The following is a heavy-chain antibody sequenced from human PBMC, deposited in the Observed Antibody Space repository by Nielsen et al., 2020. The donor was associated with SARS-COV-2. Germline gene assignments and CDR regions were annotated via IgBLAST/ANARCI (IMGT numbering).Heavy chain of an antibody. Sequence: GESLKISCAASGFTFSSYAMHWVRQAPGKGLEWVAVISYDGSNKYYADSVKGRFTISRDNSKNTLYLQMNSLRAEDTAVYYCAKDRRSSSWYGFEAFDIWGQGTMVTVSS. D-gene: IGHD6-13*01. J-gene: IGHJ3*02. CDR2: ISYDGSNK. V-gene: IGHV3-30-3*01. CDR1: GFTFSSYA. CDR3: AKDRRSSSWYGFEAFDI.